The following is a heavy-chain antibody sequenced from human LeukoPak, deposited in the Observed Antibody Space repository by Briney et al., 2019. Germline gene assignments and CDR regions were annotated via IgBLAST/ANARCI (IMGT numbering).Heavy chain of an antibody. CDR1: GGSISSGDYY. J-gene: IGHJ4*02. CDR2: IYSGGST. Sequence: SQTLSLTCTVSGGSISSGDYYWGWIRQPPGKGLEWIGYIYSGGSTYYNPSLKSRVTISVDTSKNQFSLKLSSVTAADTAVYYCARDEVGATTFDYWGQGTLVTVSS. D-gene: IGHD1-26*01. V-gene: IGHV4-30-4*08. CDR3: ARDEVGATTFDY.